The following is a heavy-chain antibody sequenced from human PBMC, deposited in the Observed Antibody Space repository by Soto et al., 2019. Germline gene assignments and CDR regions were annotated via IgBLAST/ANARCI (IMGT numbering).Heavy chain of an antibody. CDR2: INHSGSA. J-gene: IGHJ4*02. Sequence: QVLLQQWGAGRLKPSETLSLTCAVYGGSFIDYSWGWIRQSPGTGLEWIGEINHSGSANYNPSLKSRVTISVDMSKNQFSLKLYSMTAADAAVYYCARVSDYWSQGTLVTVSS. CDR3: ARVSDY. CDR1: GGSFIDYS. V-gene: IGHV4-34*01.